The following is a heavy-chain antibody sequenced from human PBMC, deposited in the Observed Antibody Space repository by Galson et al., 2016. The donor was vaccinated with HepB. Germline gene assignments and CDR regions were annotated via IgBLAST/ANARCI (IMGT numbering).Heavy chain of an antibody. Sequence: LRLSCAGSGFTFGSYAMSWVRQAPGKGLEWVSGISDRGATTYYTDSVRGRFTISRDNSRNTVSLQMNSLRAEDTAIYYFAKVWSYESVTGNVIFDYWGQGTPVTVSS. CDR3: AKVWSYESVTGNVIFDY. CDR1: GFTFGSYA. CDR2: ISDRGATT. V-gene: IGHV3-23*01. D-gene: IGHD3-9*01. J-gene: IGHJ4*02.